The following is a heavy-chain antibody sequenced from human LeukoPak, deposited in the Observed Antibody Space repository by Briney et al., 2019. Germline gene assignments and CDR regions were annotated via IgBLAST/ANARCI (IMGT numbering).Heavy chain of an antibody. CDR1: GGSISSGGYY. Sequence: SQTLSLTCTVSGGSISSGGYYWRWIRQHPGKGLEWIGYIYYSGSTYYNPSLKSRVTISVDTSKNQFSLKLSSVTAADTAVYYCARVAVLRCIDYWGQGTLVTVSS. CDR3: ARVAVLRCIDY. V-gene: IGHV4-31*03. CDR2: IYYSGST. J-gene: IGHJ4*02. D-gene: IGHD4-17*01.